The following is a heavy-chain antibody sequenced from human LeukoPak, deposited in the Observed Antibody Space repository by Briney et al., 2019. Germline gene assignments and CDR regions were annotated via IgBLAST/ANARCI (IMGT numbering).Heavy chain of an antibody. D-gene: IGHD2-15*01. CDR3: TRSVGGFYYYYMDV. J-gene: IGHJ6*03. V-gene: IGHV3-49*03. CDR2: IRSKAYGGTT. Sequence: GRSLRLSCTASGFTFGEYAMSWFRQAPGKGLEWVGFIRSKAYGGTTEYAASVKGRFTISRDDSKSIAYLQMNSLKTEDTAVYYCTRSVGGFYYYYMDVWGKGTTVTVSS. CDR1: GFTFGEYA.